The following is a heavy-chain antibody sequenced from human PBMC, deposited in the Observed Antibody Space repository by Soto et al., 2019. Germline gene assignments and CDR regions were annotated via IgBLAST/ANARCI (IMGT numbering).Heavy chain of an antibody. CDR3: AREYTAWPLAYGLDV. CDR1: VLTFSTYS. Sequence: PWWSLRLSCLGSVLTFSTYSINWFRQAPGKGLEWVSSISSRSDIYYADSVKGRFTISRDNAKNSVSLQMNSLRAEDTAVYYCAREYTAWPLAYGLDVWGQGTTVTVSS. D-gene: IGHD2-2*02. V-gene: IGHV3-21*01. CDR2: ISSRSDI. J-gene: IGHJ6*02.